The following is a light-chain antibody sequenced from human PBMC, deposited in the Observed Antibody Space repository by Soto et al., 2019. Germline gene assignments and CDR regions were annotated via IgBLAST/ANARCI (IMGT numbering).Light chain of an antibody. Sequence: QSVLTQPSSLSASPGASASLTCTLRSGVNVGTYRIYWYQKKPGSPPQYLLRYKSDSDKQQGSGVPSRFSGSKDASVNAGILLISGLQSEDEADYYCMILHSSTWVFGGGTKLTVL. CDR2: YKSDSDK. V-gene: IGLV5-45*03. CDR1: SGVNVGTYR. J-gene: IGLJ3*02. CDR3: MILHSSTWV.